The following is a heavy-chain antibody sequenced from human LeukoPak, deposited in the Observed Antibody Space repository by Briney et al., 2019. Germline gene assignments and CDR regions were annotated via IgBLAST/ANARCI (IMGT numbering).Heavy chain of an antibody. CDR3: ARGVASGSFYKH. D-gene: IGHD1-26*01. Sequence: SKTLSLTRPVYGGSFSGNYRTWIRQSPGKWREWIGEIDPSGTTSYNPSLKSRATISVDTSKSQFSLKLNYVTAEDTAVYYCARGVASGSFYKHWGQGILVTVSS. CDR2: IDPSGTT. CDR1: GGSFSGNY. V-gene: IGHV4-34*01. J-gene: IGHJ1*01.